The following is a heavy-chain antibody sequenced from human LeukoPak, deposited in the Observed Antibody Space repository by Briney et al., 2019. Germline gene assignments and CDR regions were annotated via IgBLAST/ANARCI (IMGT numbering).Heavy chain of an antibody. J-gene: IGHJ5*02. CDR2: IKPGGNEK. Sequence: GGSLRLSCAASGFTFSSYWMTWVRQGPGKGLEWVANIKPGGNEKYYVDSVKGRFTISRDNAKNSLYLQMNSLRAEDTAVYYCARDRRYDFWSGNNWFDPWGQGTQVTVSS. CDR3: ARDRRYDFWSGNNWFDP. CDR1: GFTFSSYW. D-gene: IGHD3-3*01. V-gene: IGHV3-7*03.